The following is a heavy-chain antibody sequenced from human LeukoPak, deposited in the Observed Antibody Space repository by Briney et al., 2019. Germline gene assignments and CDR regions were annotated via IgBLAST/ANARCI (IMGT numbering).Heavy chain of an antibody. V-gene: IGHV3-23*01. Sequence: GGSLRLSCAASGFTFSSYAMSWVRQAPGKGLEWVSAISGSGGSTYYADSVKGRFTISRDNSKNTLYPQMNSLRAEDTAVYYCARASRLYCSSTSCYRGFDYWGQGTLVTVSS. J-gene: IGHJ4*02. CDR3: ARASRLYCSSTSCYRGFDY. D-gene: IGHD2-2*01. CDR2: ISGSGGST. CDR1: GFTFSSYA.